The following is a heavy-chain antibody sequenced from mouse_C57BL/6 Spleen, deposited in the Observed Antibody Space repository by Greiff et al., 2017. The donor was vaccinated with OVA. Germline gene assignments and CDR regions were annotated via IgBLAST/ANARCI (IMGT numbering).Heavy chain of an antibody. Sequence: QVQLKESGPELVKPGASVRLSCKASGYTFTSYDINWVKQRPGQGLEWIGWIYTRDGSTKYNEKLKGKATLTVDTSSSTAYMELHSLTSEDSAFYFCGYYSFYAMDYWGQGTSVTVSS. CDR1: GYTFTSYD. D-gene: IGHD2-12*01. CDR2: IYTRDGST. J-gene: IGHJ4*01. V-gene: IGHV1-85*01. CDR3: GYYSFYAMDY.